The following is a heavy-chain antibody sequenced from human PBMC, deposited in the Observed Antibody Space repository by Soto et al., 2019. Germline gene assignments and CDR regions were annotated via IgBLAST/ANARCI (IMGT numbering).Heavy chain of an antibody. D-gene: IGHD6-13*01. J-gene: IGHJ3*02. CDR3: ARAAAEDAFDI. CDR2: ISSSGSTI. Sequence: ESGGGLVQPGGSLRLSCAASGFTFSSYEMNWVRQAPGKGLEWVSYISSSGSTIYYADSVKGRFTISRDNAKNSLYLQMNSLRAEDTAVYYCARAAAEDAFDIWGQGTMVTVSS. V-gene: IGHV3-48*03. CDR1: GFTFSSYE.